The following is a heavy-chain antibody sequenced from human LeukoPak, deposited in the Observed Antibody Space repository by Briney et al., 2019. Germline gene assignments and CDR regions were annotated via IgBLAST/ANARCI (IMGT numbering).Heavy chain of an antibody. Sequence: GGSLRPSCAASGFTFSSYAMSWVRQAPGKGLEWVSAISGSGDSTFYADSVKGRFTISRDNSKNTLYLQMNSLRAEDTAVYYCARDSREGGPIVVVPAALGDPWGQGTLVTVSS. CDR3: ARDSREGGPIVVVPAALGDP. D-gene: IGHD2-2*01. CDR1: GFTFSSYA. V-gene: IGHV3-23*01. J-gene: IGHJ5*02. CDR2: ISGSGDST.